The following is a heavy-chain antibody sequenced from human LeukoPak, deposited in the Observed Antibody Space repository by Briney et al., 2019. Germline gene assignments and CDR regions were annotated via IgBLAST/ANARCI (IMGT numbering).Heavy chain of an antibody. CDR1: GYTLTELS. CDR2: FDPEDGET. D-gene: IGHD3-22*01. V-gene: IGHV1-24*01. CDR3: ATHFSYYYDSSGYYFRYWYFDL. Sequence: ASVKVSCKVSGYTLTELSMHWVRQTPGKGLEWMGDFDPEDGETIYAQKFQGRVTMTEDTSTDTAYMELSSLRSEDTAVYYCATHFSYYYDSSGYYFRYWYFDLWARGTLVTVSS. J-gene: IGHJ2*01.